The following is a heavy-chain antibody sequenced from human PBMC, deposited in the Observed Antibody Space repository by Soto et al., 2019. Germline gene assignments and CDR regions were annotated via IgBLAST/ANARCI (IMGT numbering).Heavy chain of an antibody. CDR1: GFTFSSYA. D-gene: IGHD1-26*01. CDR3: AKKDGWELLPRFPHYYYGMDV. J-gene: IGHJ6*02. V-gene: IGHV3-23*01. CDR2: ISGSGGST. Sequence: GGSLRLSCAASGFTFSSYAMSWVRQAPGKGLEWVSAISGSGGSTYYADSVKGRFTISRDNSKNTLYLQMNSLRAEDTAVYYCAKKDGWELLPRFPHYYYGMDVWGQGTTVTVSS.